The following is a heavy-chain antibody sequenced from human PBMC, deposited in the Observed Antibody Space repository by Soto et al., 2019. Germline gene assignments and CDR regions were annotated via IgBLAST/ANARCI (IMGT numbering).Heavy chain of an antibody. CDR2: INHSGST. D-gene: IGHD6-13*01. CDR3: ARRLPPSAAGYDYYYGMDV. J-gene: IGHJ6*02. CDR1: GGSFNGYY. V-gene: IGHV4-34*01. Sequence: PSETLSLTCAVYGGSFNGYYWSWIRQPPGKGLEWIGEINHSGSTNYNPSLKSRVTISVDTSKNQFSLKLSSVTAADTAVYYCARRLPPSAAGYDYYYGMDVWGQGTTVTVSS.